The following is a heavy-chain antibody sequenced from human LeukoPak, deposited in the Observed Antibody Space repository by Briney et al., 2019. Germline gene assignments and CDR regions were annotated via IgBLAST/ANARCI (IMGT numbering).Heavy chain of an antibody. CDR1: GFTFSSYA. J-gene: IGHJ4*02. V-gene: IGHV3-30*04. CDR2: ISYDGSNK. D-gene: IGHD1-26*01. CDR3: ARRTRGSSGGYFDY. Sequence: GGSLRLSCAASGFTFSSYAMHWVRQAPGKGLEWGAVISYDGSNKYYADSVKGRFTISRDNSKNTLHVQMNSLRAEDTAVYYCARRTRGSSGGYFDYWGQGTLVAVYS.